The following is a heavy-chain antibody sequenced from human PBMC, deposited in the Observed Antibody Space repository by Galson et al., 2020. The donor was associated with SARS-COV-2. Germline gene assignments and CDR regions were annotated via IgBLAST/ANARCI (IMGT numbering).Heavy chain of an antibody. D-gene: IGHD3-16*02. V-gene: IGHV3-30*03. CDR2: ISDDGNNK. CDR1: GLTFRSYG. Sequence: GESLKISCAASGLTFRSYGMHWVRQAPGKGLEWVAVISDDGNNKYYADSVKGRFAISRDNSKNTLYLQMNSLRTEDTAIYYCAIAMGISFGGIIPPPEYWGQGNPVTVSS. CDR3: AIAMGISFGGIIPPPEY. J-gene: IGHJ4*02.